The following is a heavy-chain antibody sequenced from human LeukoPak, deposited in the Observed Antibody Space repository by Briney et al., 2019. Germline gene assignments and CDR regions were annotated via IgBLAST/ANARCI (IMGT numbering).Heavy chain of an antibody. CDR3: AREGQDSSGYWYLDH. D-gene: IGHD3-22*01. Sequence: ASVKVSCKASGYTFTSYYMHWVRQAPGQGLEWMGIINPSGGSTSYAQKFQGRVTMTRDMSTSTVYMELSSLRSEDTAVYYCAREGQDSSGYWYLDHWGQGTLATVSS. CDR1: GYTFTSYY. V-gene: IGHV1-46*01. CDR2: INPSGGST. J-gene: IGHJ4*02.